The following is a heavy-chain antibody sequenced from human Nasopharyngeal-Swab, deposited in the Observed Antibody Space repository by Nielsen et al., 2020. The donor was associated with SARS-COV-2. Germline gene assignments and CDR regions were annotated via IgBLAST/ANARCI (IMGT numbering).Heavy chain of an antibody. D-gene: IGHD7-27*01. CDR3: ARALWGSYYYGMDV. Sequence: GGPLRLSCAASGFTFSSYAMHWVRQAPGKGLEWVAVISYDGSNKYYADSVKGRFTISRDNSKNTLYLQMNSLRAEDTAVYYCARALWGSYYYGMDVWGQGTTVTVSS. J-gene: IGHJ6*02. CDR2: ISYDGSNK. V-gene: IGHV3-30*04. CDR1: GFTFSSYA.